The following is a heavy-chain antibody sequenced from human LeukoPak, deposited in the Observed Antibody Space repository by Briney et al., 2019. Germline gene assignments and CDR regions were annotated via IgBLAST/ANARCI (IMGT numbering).Heavy chain of an antibody. CDR2: IYYSGST. CDR3: ARKPLSVKASWGPGFPDY. Sequence: SETLSLTCTVSGGSISSSSYYWGWIRQPPGKGLEWIGSIYYSGSTYYNPSLKSRVTISVDTSKNQFSLKLSSVTAADTAVYYCARKPLSVKASWGPGFPDYWGQGTLVTVSS. J-gene: IGHJ4*02. V-gene: IGHV4-39*07. CDR1: GGSISSSSYY. D-gene: IGHD3-16*01.